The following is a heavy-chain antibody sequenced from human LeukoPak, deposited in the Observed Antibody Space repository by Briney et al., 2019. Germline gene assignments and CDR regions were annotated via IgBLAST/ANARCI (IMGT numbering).Heavy chain of an antibody. Sequence: LEWIGEIYHSGSTNYNPSLKSRVTISVDKSKNQFSLKLSSVTAADTAVYYCASFTGGKFDPWGQGTLVTVSS. CDR3: ASFTGGKFDP. V-gene: IGHV4-4*02. J-gene: IGHJ5*02. CDR2: IYHSGST. D-gene: IGHD7-27*01.